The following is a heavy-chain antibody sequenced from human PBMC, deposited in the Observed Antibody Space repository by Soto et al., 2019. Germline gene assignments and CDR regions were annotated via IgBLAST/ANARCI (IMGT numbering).Heavy chain of an antibody. CDR1: GGLFSSYP. Sequence: QEQLVQSGAEVKKPGSSVKVSCKASGGLFSSYPISWVRQVPGQGLEWMGGITPVFQTAYYTQRFQGRVTIPADESTNTAYMELSSLRSEDTAIYYCARGGSGYTWFNEFWGQGTLVTVSS. D-gene: IGHD3-22*01. CDR2: ITPVFQTA. V-gene: IGHV1-69*01. CDR3: ARGGSGYTWFNEF. J-gene: IGHJ4*02.